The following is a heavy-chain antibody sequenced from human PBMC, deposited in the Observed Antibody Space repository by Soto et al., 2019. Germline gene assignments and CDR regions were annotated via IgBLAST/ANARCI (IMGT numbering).Heavy chain of an antibody. J-gene: IGHJ4*02. V-gene: IGHV1-18*01. D-gene: IGHD3-22*01. Sequence: GASVKVSCKASGYTFIIYGISWVRQAPGQGLEWMGWMSADNGNTNYAQNFQGRVTMTTDTSTSTAYMELRSLRSDDTAVYYCARGGYFYDSSGYPEYYFDYWGQGTLVTSPQ. CDR3: ARGGYFYDSSGYPEYYFDY. CDR1: GYTFIIYG. CDR2: MSADNGNT.